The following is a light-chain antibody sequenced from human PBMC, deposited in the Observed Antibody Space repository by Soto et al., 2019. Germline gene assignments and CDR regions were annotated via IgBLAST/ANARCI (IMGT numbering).Light chain of an antibody. CDR3: TSYTSDSSVI. CDR1: SSDIGGYRD. CDR2: DVT. Sequence: QSALTQPASVSGSPGQSVTTSCPGTSSDIGGYRDVSWYQQRPGKAPKLMIHDVTNRPSGVSDRFSGSKSGNTASLTISGLQAEDEADYYCTSYTSDSSVIFGGGTKLTVL. J-gene: IGLJ2*01. V-gene: IGLV2-14*03.